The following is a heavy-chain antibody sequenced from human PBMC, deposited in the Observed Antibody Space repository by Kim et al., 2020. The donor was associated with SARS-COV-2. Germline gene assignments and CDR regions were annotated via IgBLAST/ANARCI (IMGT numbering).Heavy chain of an antibody. CDR2: IKQDGSEK. Sequence: GGSLRLSCAASGFTFSSYWMSWVRQAPGKGLEWVANIKQDGSEKYYVDSVKGRFTISRDNAKNSLYLQMNSLRAEDTAVYYCARDGSEYYYGSGVQNVWGQGTTVTVSS. D-gene: IGHD3-10*01. V-gene: IGHV3-7*01. CDR1: GFTFSSYW. J-gene: IGHJ6*02. CDR3: ARDGSEYYYGSGVQNV.